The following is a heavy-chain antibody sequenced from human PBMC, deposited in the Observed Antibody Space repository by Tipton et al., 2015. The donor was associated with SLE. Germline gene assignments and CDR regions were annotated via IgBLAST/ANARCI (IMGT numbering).Heavy chain of an antibody. D-gene: IGHD3-10*01. CDR2: IDTNGRT. CDR1: RDSSSVYY. CDR3: ARRNSESGAFDM. J-gene: IGHJ3*02. Sequence: TLSLTCTVTRDSSSVYYLNWIRQPPGKGLEWIGYIDTNGRTNYSPSLRSRVTVSVDTSRNHFSLNLSSVTATDTAVYYCARRNSESGAFDMWGQGTLVTVSS. V-gene: IGHV4-4*08.